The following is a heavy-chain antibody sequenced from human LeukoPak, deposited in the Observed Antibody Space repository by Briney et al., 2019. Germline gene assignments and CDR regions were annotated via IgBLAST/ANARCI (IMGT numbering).Heavy chain of an antibody. CDR2: NHRDGRT. V-gene: IGHV4-4*02. CDR3: GKTDMYFTPIDY. D-gene: IGHD2-15*01. CDR1: GVSISGSEW. Sequence: SETLSLTCAVSGVSISGSEWWIWVRQPPGQGLEWIGENHRDGRTRYNPSLKSRVTMSMDYSKNQFSLSVTSVAAADTAIYYCGKTDMYFTPIDYWGPGSLVTVSS. J-gene: IGHJ4*02.